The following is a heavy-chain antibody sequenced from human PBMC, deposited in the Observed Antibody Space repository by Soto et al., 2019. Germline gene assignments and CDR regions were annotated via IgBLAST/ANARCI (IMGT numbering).Heavy chain of an antibody. D-gene: IGHD6-6*01. CDR2: LIPIFGTA. CDR3: AIDPLIAARPGYYYGMDV. Sequence: QVQLVQSGAEVKKPGSSVKVSCKASGGTFSSYAISWVRQAPGQGLEWMGGLIPIFGTANYAQKFQGRVTITADESTSTAYMELSSLRSEDTAVYYCAIDPLIAARPGYYYGMDVWGQGTTVTVSS. CDR1: GGTFSSYA. J-gene: IGHJ6*02. V-gene: IGHV1-69*01.